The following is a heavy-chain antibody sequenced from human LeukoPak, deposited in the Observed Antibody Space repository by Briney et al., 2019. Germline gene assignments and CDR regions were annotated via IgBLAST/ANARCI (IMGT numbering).Heavy chain of an antibody. Sequence: SETLSLTCTVSGGSLSSYYWSWFRQPPGKGLEWIGYIYYSGSTNYNPSLKSRVTISVDTSKNQFSLKLSSVTAADTAVYYCARGGTYYDFWSGAFDIWGQGTMVTVSS. CDR2: IYYSGST. V-gene: IGHV4-59*01. CDR3: ARGGTYYDFWSGAFDI. CDR1: GGSLSSYY. J-gene: IGHJ3*02. D-gene: IGHD3-3*01.